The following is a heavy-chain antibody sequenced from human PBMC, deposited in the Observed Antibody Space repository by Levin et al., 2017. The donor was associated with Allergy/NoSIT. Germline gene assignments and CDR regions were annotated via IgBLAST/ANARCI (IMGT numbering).Heavy chain of an antibody. CDR1: GSSFTSYW. D-gene: IGHD1-1*01. J-gene: IGHJ6*03. Sequence: GGSLRLSCQGSGSSFTSYWIGWVRQMPGKGLEWMGIIYPGDSDTRYSPSFQGQVPISAAKSISTAYLQWSSLKASDTAIYYCARRGTRDYYYYMDVWGKGTTVTVSS. CDR2: IYPGDSDT. CDR3: ARRGTRDYYYYMDV. V-gene: IGHV5-51*01.